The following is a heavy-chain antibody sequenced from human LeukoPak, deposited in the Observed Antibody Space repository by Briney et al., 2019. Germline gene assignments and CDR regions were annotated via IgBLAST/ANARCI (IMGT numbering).Heavy chain of an antibody. J-gene: IGHJ3*02. CDR1: GGSISSYY. CDR2: IYYSGST. Sequence: SETLSLTCTVSGGSISSYYWSWIRQPPGKGLEWIGYIYYSGSTNYNPSLKSRVTISVDTSKNQFSLKLSSVTAADTAVYYCARDGQDAFDIWGQGTMVTVSS. V-gene: IGHV4-59*01. CDR3: ARDGQDAFDI.